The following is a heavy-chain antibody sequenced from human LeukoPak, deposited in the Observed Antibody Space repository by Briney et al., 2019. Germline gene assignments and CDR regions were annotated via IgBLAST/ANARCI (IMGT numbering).Heavy chain of an antibody. Sequence: SETLSLTCAVYGWSFIDDYWNGSRPPPEKGVEWIGEINARGDTNHNPSLQSRATLPVDTTKTQSSLRLTSMIAADTALYCCERGQVPAARGYNWFDPWGQGTLVTVSS. V-gene: IGHV4-34*04. CDR3: ERGQVPAARGYNWFDP. CDR1: GWSFIDDY. CDR2: INARGDT. D-gene: IGHD2-2*01. J-gene: IGHJ5*02.